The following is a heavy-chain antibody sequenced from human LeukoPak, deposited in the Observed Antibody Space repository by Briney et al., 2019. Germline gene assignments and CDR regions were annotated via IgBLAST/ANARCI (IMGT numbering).Heavy chain of an antibody. CDR2: IYYSGIT. D-gene: IGHD1-26*01. J-gene: IGHJ4*02. V-gene: IGHV4-59*01. CDR1: GGSISSYY. Sequence: PSETLSHTCTVSGGSISSYYWSWIRQSPGKGLEWIGNIYYSGITNYNPSLKNRGTISVDTSKNHFSLQLRSVTAADTAVYYCAREVGATHYWGQGTLVTVSS. CDR3: AREVGATHY.